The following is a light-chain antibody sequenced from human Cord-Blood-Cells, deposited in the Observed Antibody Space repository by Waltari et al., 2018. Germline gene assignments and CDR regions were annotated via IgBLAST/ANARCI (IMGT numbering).Light chain of an antibody. CDR3: SSYTSSSIFYV. V-gene: IGLV2-14*01. CDR2: DVS. CDR1: SSDVGGYNY. Sequence: QSALTQPASVSGSPGQSITISCTGTSSDVGGYNYVSWYQQHPGKDPKLMIYDVSNRPSGVSNRFSGSKSGNTASLTISGLQAEDEADYYCSSYTSSSIFYVFGTGTKVTVL. J-gene: IGLJ1*01.